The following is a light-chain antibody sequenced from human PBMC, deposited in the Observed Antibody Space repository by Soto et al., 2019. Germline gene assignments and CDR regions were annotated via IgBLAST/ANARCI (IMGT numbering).Light chain of an antibody. Sequence: EIVLTQFPGTLSLSPGDRATLSCRASETIGYNYLAWYQQQPGLAPTLLIYDASTRAPGIPDRFSGSGSGTVFTLTISRVEPGDFAVYYCQQYDTSYTFGPGTKLEI. V-gene: IGKV3-20*01. CDR3: QQYDTSYT. CDR1: ETIGYNY. CDR2: DAS. J-gene: IGKJ2*01.